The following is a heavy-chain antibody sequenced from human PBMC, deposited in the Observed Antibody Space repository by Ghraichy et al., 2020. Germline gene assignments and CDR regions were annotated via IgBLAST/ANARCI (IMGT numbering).Heavy chain of an antibody. CDR1: GGYVSSDPYY. D-gene: IGHD1-1*01. CDR3: ARADYNSWNVLCDY. Sequence: SLNISCSVSGGYVSSDPYYWNWIRYHPGKGLEWIGYIFYSGITHYNPSLKRRVTISINTSKNQFSLNLTSVTAADTGVYYCARADYNSWNVLCDYWGHGTLVTVSS. V-gene: IGHV4-31*03. CDR2: IFYSGIT. J-gene: IGHJ4*01.